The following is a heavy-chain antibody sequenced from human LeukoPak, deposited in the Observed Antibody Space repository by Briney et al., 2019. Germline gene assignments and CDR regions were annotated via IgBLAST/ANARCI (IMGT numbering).Heavy chain of an antibody. V-gene: IGHV4-59*01. D-gene: IGHD6-13*01. CDR3: ARGGRSYRSSWYPY. CDR2: IYYSGST. J-gene: IGHJ4*02. Sequence: SETLSLTCTGSVGSISSYYLSWIRQPPAKGRDGMGHIYYSGSTNYNPSLKSRVTISVDTSKNQFSLKLSSVTAADTAVYYCARGGRSYRSSWYPYWGQGNLVIVSS. CDR1: VGSISSYY.